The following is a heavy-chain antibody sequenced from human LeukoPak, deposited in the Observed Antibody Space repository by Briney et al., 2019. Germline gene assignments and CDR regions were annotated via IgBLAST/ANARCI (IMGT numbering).Heavy chain of an antibody. Sequence: ASVKVSCKASGYTFIDYYIHWVRQAPGQGLEWMGRINPKSGGTNHAQEFQGRVTMTRDTSISTAYMELSSLGSDDTAVYFCARETYNGRYYYFDYWGQGTLVTVSS. D-gene: IGHD1-26*01. CDR1: GYTFIDYY. CDR3: ARETYNGRYYYFDY. CDR2: INPKSGGT. V-gene: IGHV1-2*06. J-gene: IGHJ4*02.